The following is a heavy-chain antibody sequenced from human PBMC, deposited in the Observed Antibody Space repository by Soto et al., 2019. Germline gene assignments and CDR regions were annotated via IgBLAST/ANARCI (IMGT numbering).Heavy chain of an antibody. D-gene: IGHD2-21*02. CDR2: INAGNGNT. V-gene: IGHV1-3*01. Sequence: ASVKVSCKASGYTFTSYAMHWVRQAPGQRLEWMGWINAGNGNTGYTQKFQGRVTMTRNTSISTAYMELSSLRSEDTAVYYCARDRVVVVTAIRGYWFDPWGQGTLVTVSS. J-gene: IGHJ5*02. CDR1: GYTFTSYA. CDR3: ARDRVVVVTAIRGYWFDP.